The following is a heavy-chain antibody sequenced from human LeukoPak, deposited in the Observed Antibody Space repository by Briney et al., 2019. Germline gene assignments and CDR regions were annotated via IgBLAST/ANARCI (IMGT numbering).Heavy chain of an antibody. D-gene: IGHD4-11*01. J-gene: IGHJ4*02. CDR2: INHSGST. CDR1: GGSISSGSYY. V-gene: IGHV4-39*07. CDR3: AREIPLHYSPSFDY. Sequence: SETLSLTCTVSGGSISSGSYYWSWIRQPPGKGLEWIGEINHSGSTNYNPSLKSRVTISVDTSKNQFSLKLSSVTAADTAVYYCAREIPLHYSPSFDYWGQGTLVTVSS.